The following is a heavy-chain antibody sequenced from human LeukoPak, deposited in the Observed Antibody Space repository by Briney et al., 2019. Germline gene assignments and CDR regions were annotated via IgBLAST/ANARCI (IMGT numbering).Heavy chain of an antibody. CDR2: IYYSGST. CDR3: ARRGRYFDWLYWFDP. CDR1: GGSISSSSYY. V-gene: IGHV4-39*01. Sequence: SETLSLTCTVSGGSISSSSYYWGWIRQLPGKGLEWIGSIYYSGSTYYNPSLKSRVTILVDTSKNQFSLKLSSVTAADTAVYYCARRGRYFDWLYWFDPWGQGTLVTVSS. J-gene: IGHJ5*02. D-gene: IGHD3-9*01.